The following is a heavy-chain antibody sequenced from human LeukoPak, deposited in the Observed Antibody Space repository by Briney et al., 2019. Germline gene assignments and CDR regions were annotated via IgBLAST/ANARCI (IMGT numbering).Heavy chain of an antibody. CDR3: ARDIRADYDILSGPFDY. Sequence: PGGSLRLSCAASGFTFSSYWMGWVRQAPGKGLEWVANIKQDGSEKYYVDSVKGRFTISRDNAKNSLYLQMNSLRAEDTAVYYCARDIRADYDILSGPFDYWGQGTLVTVSS. CDR2: IKQDGSEK. V-gene: IGHV3-7*01. J-gene: IGHJ4*02. D-gene: IGHD3-9*01. CDR1: GFTFSSYW.